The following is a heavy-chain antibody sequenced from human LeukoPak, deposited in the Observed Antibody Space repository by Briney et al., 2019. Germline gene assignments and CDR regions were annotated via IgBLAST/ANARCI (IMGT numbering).Heavy chain of an antibody. CDR1: GFTFSDYA. CDR3: AKVSRGNYDS. V-gene: IGHV3-64D*09. J-gene: IGHJ5*01. Sequence: GGSLRLSCSASGFTFSDYAMHWVRQAPGKELEYVSAISVGGSTYYADSVKGRFTISRDNSKNTLFLQMNSLRPDDAAVFYCAKVSRGNYDSWGQGTLVTVSS. D-gene: IGHD4-23*01. CDR2: ISVGGST.